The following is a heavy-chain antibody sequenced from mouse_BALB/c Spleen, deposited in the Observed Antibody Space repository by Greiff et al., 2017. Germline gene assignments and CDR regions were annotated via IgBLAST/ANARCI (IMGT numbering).Heavy chain of an antibody. CDR3: TRDTMITGGFDY. V-gene: IGHV5-6-4*01. J-gene: IGHJ2*01. D-gene: IGHD2-4*01. CDR1: GFTFSSYT. Sequence: DVMLVESGGGLVKPGGSLKLSCAASGFTFSSYTMSWVRQTPEKRLEWVATISSGGSYTYYPDSVKGRFTISRDNAKNTLYLQMSSLKSEDTAMYYCTRDTMITGGFDYWGQGTTLTVSS. CDR2: ISSGGSYT.